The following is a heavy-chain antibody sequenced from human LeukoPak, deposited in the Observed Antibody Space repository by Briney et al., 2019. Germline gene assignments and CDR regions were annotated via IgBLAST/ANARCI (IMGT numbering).Heavy chain of an antibody. D-gene: IGHD3-9*01. CDR1: GGSISSYY. V-gene: IGHV4-59*01. CDR2: IYYSGST. Sequence: PSETLSLTCTVSGGSISSYYWSWIRQPPGKGLEWIGYIYYSGSTNYNPYPKSRVTIAVGQSKIQFSLKLSSVTAADTAVYYCAREVRYYDILTGYYDDYGMDVWGQGTTVTVSS. CDR3: AREVRYYDILTGYYDDYGMDV. J-gene: IGHJ6*02.